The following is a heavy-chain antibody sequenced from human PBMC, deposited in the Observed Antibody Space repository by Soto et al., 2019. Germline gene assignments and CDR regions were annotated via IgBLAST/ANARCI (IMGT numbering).Heavy chain of an antibody. Sequence: QVQLQESGPGLVKPSQTLSLTCTVSGGSISSGDYYWSWIRQPPGKGLEWIGYIYYSGSTYYNPSRKCRVTISVDTSNNQFSLKLRSVTCADTEVYYCARRAAAGWYDYDYGMDVWGQGTTVTVSS. V-gene: IGHV4-30-4*01. CDR1: GGSISSGDYY. CDR2: IYYSGST. J-gene: IGHJ6*02. D-gene: IGHD6-13*01. CDR3: ARRAAAGWYDYDYGMDV.